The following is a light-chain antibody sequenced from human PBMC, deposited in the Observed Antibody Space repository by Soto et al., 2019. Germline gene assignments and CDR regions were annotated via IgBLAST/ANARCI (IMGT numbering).Light chain of an antibody. CDR1: SSNIGSDN. J-gene: IGLJ3*02. Sequence: QSVLTQPPSASGTPGQRVTISCSGSSSNIGSDNVNWYQQVPGTAPNLLIYANNHRPSGVPDRFSVSTTGTTASLAIGGVQSDDDADDYCAAWDDSLKGWVFGGGTKLTVL. V-gene: IGLV1-44*01. CDR3: AAWDDSLKGWV. CDR2: ANN.